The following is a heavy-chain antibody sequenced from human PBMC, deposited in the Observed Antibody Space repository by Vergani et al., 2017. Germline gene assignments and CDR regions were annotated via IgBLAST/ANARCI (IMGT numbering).Heavy chain of an antibody. CDR3: AGDVKVKGFAY. Sequence: QVQLQESGPGLVKPSQTLPLTCTVSGGSISSGSYYWSWLRQPAGKVLEWIGRIYTSGSTNYNPSLKSRVTMSVVTSKSPFSLKLSSVTAAATAVYYCAGDVKVKGFAYWGQGTLVTASS. J-gene: IGHJ4*02. V-gene: IGHV4-61*02. D-gene: IGHD2/OR15-2a*01. CDR2: IYTSGST. CDR1: GGSISSGSYY.